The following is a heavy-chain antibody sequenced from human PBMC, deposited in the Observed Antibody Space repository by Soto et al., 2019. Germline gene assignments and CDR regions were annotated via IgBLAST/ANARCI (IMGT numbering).Heavy chain of an antibody. CDR1: GASISSYF. V-gene: IGHV4-4*07. CDR2: IYTSGST. CDR3: ARGHATGAFDI. D-gene: IGHD2-2*01. J-gene: IGHJ3*02. Sequence: SETLSLTCTVSGASISSYFWSWIRQPAGKGLEWIGRIYTSGSTNYNPSLKSRVTISVDTSKNQFSLKLSSVTAADTAVYYCARGHATGAFDIWGQGTMVTVSS.